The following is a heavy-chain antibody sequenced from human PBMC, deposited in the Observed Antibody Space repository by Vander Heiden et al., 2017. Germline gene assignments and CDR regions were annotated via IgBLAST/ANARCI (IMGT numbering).Heavy chain of an antibody. Sequence: QVQLVQSGGGVGQPGKSLRLSCAASGFNFNRYVMHWVRQAPGKGLEWVAIIWFDGSNIYYADSVEGRFTVSRDNSKNTLDLQMNSLRAEDTAVYYCARARTIAAPTFDYWGQGALVTVSS. CDR1: GFNFNRYV. D-gene: IGHD6-6*01. J-gene: IGHJ4*02. CDR3: ARARTIAAPTFDY. CDR2: IWFDGSNI. V-gene: IGHV3-33*01.